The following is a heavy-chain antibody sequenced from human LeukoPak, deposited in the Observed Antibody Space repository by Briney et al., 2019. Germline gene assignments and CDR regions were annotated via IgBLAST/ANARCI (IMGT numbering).Heavy chain of an antibody. J-gene: IGHJ4*01. V-gene: IGHV3-30*18. Sequence: GGSLRLFCGPSGFTFSNYGLHWVRQAPPKGLAWVAVISYDGIHKLYTDSVKGRFTISRDNSKNTLYLQMNSLTVEDAAVYYCAKQHQVNINYFDSWGHGTLVTVSS. CDR2: ISYDGIHK. CDR3: AKQHQVNINYFDS. CDR1: GFTFSNYG.